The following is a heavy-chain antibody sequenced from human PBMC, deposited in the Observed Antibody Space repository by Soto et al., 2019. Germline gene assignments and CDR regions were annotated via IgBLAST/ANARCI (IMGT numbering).Heavy chain of an antibody. J-gene: IGHJ4*02. V-gene: IGHV1-8*01. Sequence: ASVKVSCKASGYSFTSYDVNWVRQASGQGLEWMGWMNPNSGSTVIAQKFQGKDTMTKDSSISTAYWELSSLRPDDSAIYYCARVSFNALLRSPFALWGQGTEVTFSS. CDR2: MNPNSGST. D-gene: IGHD3-16*01. CDR3: ARVSFNALLRSPFAL. CDR1: GYSFTSYD.